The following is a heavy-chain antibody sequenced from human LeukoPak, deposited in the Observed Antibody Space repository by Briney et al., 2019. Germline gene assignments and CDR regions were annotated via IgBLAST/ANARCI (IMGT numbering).Heavy chain of an antibody. Sequence: GASLRLSCAASGFTFSSYAMSWVRQAPGKGLEWVSAISGRGGSTYYADSAKGRFTISRDNSKNTLYLQMNSLRAEDTAVYYCATREEYDGFQHWGQGTLVTVSS. CDR1: GFTFSSYA. J-gene: IGHJ1*01. V-gene: IGHV3-23*01. CDR2: ISGRGGST. CDR3: ATREEYDGFQH. D-gene: IGHD3-3*01.